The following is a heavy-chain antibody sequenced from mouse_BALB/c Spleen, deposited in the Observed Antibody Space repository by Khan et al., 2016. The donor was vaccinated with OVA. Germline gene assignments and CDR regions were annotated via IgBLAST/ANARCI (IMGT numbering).Heavy chain of an antibody. Sequence: QMQLEESGPGLVQPSQSLSITCTVSGFSLTSYGIHWVRQSPGKGLEWLGVIWSGGITAYHATFISRLSISKDISKSQVFFKMSSLQDNDTAIYYCARNRNGYFDCWGQGTTLTVST. CDR1: GFSLTSYG. CDR2: IWSGGIT. V-gene: IGHV2-2*02. J-gene: IGHJ2*01. CDR3: ARNRNGYFDC. D-gene: IGHD1-1*02.